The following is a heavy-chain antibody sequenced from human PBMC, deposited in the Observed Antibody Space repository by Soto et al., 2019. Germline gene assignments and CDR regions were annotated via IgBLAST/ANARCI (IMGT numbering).Heavy chain of an antibody. Sequence: GGSLRLSCAASGFTFDDYAMHWVRQAPGKGLEWVSGISWNSGSIGYADSVKGRFTISRDNAKNSLYLQMNSLRAEDTALYYCAKDRTPAPIVATAFDYWGQGTLVTVSS. CDR1: GFTFDDYA. CDR3: AKDRTPAPIVATAFDY. CDR2: ISWNSGSI. D-gene: IGHD5-12*01. V-gene: IGHV3-9*01. J-gene: IGHJ4*02.